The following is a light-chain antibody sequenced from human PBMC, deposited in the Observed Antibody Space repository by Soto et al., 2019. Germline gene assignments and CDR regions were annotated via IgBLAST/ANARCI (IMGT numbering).Light chain of an antibody. CDR1: QNINNY. CDR2: DAS. CDR3: QQYENLPT. Sequence: DIHITHSPSSLSSSVLYIFTITCQASQNINNYLNLYQQKPGRAPKLLIYDASNLEAGVPSRFRGSGSGTDFTFTISRLQPEDIATYYCQQYENLPTFGQGTRLEIK. V-gene: IGKV1-33*01. J-gene: IGKJ5*01.